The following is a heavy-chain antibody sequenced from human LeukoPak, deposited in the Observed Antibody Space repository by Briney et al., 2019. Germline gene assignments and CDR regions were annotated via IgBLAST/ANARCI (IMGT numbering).Heavy chain of an antibody. CDR3: ARDDYGDYDRRFDP. Sequence: ASVKVSCKASGGTFSSYAISWVRQAPGQGLEWMGRIIPILGIANYAQKFQGRVTITADKSTSTAYMELSSLRSEDTAVYYCARDDYGDYDRRFDPWGQGTLVTVSS. CDR1: GGTFSSYA. D-gene: IGHD4-17*01. V-gene: IGHV1-69*04. CDR2: IIPILGIA. J-gene: IGHJ5*02.